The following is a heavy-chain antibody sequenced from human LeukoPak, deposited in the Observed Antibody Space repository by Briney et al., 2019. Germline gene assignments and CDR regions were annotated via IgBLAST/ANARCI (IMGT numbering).Heavy chain of an antibody. D-gene: IGHD1-26*01. CDR2: ISSSSSNI. Sequence: GGSLRLSCVASGFSFRSYSMNWVRQAPGKGLVWVSSISSSSSNIYQADSVKGRFTISRDNAKNSLYLQMNSLRAEDTAVYYCARDYYSWELLGNAFDIWGQGTMVTVSS. J-gene: IGHJ3*02. V-gene: IGHV3-21*01. CDR1: GFSFRSYS. CDR3: ARDYYSWELLGNAFDI.